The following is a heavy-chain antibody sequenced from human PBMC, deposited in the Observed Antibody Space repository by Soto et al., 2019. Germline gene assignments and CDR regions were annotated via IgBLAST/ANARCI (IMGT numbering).Heavy chain of an antibody. CDR3: AHIPNYYQYDWFDP. CDR2: IYWDDDK. CDR1: GFSLTTRGVG. V-gene: IGHV2-5*02. J-gene: IGHJ5*02. D-gene: IGHD3-16*01. Sequence: QITLKESGPTLVKPTQTLTLTCTFSGFSLTTRGVGVGWIRQPPGKALEFLALIYWDDDKRYSPSLQSSLSITKDTTKNQVVLTMTNVDPVDTATYYCAHIPNYYQYDWFDPWGQGTLVSVSS.